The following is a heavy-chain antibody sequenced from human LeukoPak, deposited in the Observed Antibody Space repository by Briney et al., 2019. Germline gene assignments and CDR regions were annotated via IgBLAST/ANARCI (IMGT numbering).Heavy chain of an antibody. CDR3: ARRDDGGDFDY. J-gene: IGHJ4*02. Sequence: GESLKISCKGSGYRFSNFWIAWVRQMPGKGLEWMAMIYPGDSDTRYSPSFQGQVTISADKSISTVYLQWSSLKASDTAMYYCARRDDGGDFDYWGQGNLVTVPS. CDR1: GYRFSNFW. V-gene: IGHV5-51*01. CDR2: IYPGDSDT. D-gene: IGHD4-23*01.